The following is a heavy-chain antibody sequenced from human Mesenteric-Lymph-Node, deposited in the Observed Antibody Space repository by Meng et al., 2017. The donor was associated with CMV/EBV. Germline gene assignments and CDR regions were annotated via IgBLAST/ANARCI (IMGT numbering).Heavy chain of an antibody. Sequence: GESLKISCAASGFSFSSYSMTWVRQAPGKGLEWVSLIYSGGRDTHCADSVKSRFTVSKDNSQNMVYLQMNSLRAEDTAVYYCASLYSYHYLRYWGQGTLVTVSS. CDR3: ASLYSYHYLRY. CDR2: IYSGGRDT. J-gene: IGHJ4*02. V-gene: IGHV3-23*03. CDR1: GFSFSSYS. D-gene: IGHD3-16*02.